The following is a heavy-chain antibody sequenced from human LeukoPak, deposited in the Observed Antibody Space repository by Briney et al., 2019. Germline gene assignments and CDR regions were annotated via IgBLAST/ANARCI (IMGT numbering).Heavy chain of an antibody. J-gene: IGHJ4*02. CDR3: ARSQRPSGYYLYYFDH. V-gene: IGHV3-7*01. CDR1: GFTFSSYW. Sequence: GGSLRLSCAASGFTFSSYWMSWVRQAPGKGLEWVANIKQDGSEKYYVDSVKGRFTISRDNAKNSLYLQMNSLRAEDTAVYYCARSQRPSGYYLYYFDHWGQGTLVTVSS. D-gene: IGHD3-22*01. CDR2: IKQDGSEK.